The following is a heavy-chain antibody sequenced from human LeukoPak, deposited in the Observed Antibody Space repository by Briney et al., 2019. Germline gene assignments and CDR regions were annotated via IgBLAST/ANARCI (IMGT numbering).Heavy chain of an antibody. CDR3: ARGAYGSGSYGDNWFDP. V-gene: IGHV3-7*01. CDR2: IKQDGSQT. Sequence: PGGSLRLSCEASGFTFSTYWMSWVRQAPGKGLEWVANIKQDGSQTYHADSAKGRFTISRDNAENSLYLQMNSLRVEDTAVYYCARGAYGSGSYGDNWFDPWGQGTLVTVSS. J-gene: IGHJ5*02. CDR1: GFTFSTYW. D-gene: IGHD3-10*01.